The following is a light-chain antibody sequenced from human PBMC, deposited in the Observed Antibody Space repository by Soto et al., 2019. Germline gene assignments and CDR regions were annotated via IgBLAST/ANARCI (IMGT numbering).Light chain of an antibody. J-gene: IGKJ4*01. CDR3: QQYAGWPLT. Sequence: EVVMTQSPATVSVSPGERTSLSCRASQSIGTNLGWYQQKPGQAPRLLISKTSTRATGVPDRFSGSGSGTEFTLTISSLQSEDIAVYYCQQYAGWPLTFGGGTKVDIK. CDR2: KTS. CDR1: QSIGTN. V-gene: IGKV3-15*01.